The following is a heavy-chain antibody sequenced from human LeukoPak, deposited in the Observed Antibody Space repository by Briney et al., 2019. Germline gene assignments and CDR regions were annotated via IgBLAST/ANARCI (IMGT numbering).Heavy chain of an antibody. CDR1: GFTFSSYA. J-gene: IGHJ6*02. D-gene: IGHD6-19*01. V-gene: IGHV3-23*01. CDR2: ISGSGGST. CDR3: AKDLAVAGSRAGMDV. Sequence: GGSLRLSCAASGFTFSSYAMSWVRQAPGKGLEWVSAISGSGGSTYYADSVKGRFTISRDNSKNTLYLQMNSLRAEDTAVYYCAKDLAVAGSRAGMDVWGQGTTVTVSS.